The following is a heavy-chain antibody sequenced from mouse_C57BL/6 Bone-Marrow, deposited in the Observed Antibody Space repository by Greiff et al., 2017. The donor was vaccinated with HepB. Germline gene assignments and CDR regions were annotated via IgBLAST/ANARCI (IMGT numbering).Heavy chain of an antibody. D-gene: IGHD1-1*01. CDR2: ISSGSSTI. V-gene: IGHV5-17*01. Sequence: EVKVVESGGGLVKPGGSLKLSCAASGFTFSDYGMHWVRQAPEKGLEWVAYISSGSSTIYYADTVKGRFTISRDNAQNTLFLQMTSLRSEDTAMYYCARPNYGSSSYWYFDVWGTGTTVTVSS. CDR3: ARPNYGSSSYWYFDV. J-gene: IGHJ1*03. CDR1: GFTFSDYG.